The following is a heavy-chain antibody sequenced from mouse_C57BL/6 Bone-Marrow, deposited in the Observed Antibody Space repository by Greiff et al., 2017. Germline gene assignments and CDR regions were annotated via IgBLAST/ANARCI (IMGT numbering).Heavy chain of an antibody. Sequence: EVKLQESGGGLVKPGGSLKLSCAASGFTFSSYAMSWVRQTPEKRLEWVATISDGGSYTYYPDNVKGRFTISRDNAKNNLYLQMSHLKSEDTAMYYCARVPFYYYAMDYWGQGTSVTVSS. D-gene: IGHD5-1*01. V-gene: IGHV5-4*03. CDR3: ARVPFYYYAMDY. CDR1: GFTFSSYA. CDR2: ISDGGSYT. J-gene: IGHJ4*01.